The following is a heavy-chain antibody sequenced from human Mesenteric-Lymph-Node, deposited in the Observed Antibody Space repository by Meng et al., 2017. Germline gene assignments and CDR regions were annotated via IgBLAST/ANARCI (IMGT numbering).Heavy chain of an antibody. J-gene: IGHJ6*02. CDR1: GFTFSSFE. V-gene: IGHV3-48*03. CDR2: ISTSGSTI. Sequence: GGSLRLSCAASGFTFSSFEMNWVRQAPGKGLEWVSYISTSGSTILYADSVRGRFTISRDNAKSSLYLQMNSLRAEDTAAYYCARDRLYEGHYGMDVWGQGTTVTGAS. CDR3: ARDRLYEGHYGMDV. D-gene: IGHD2/OR15-2a*01.